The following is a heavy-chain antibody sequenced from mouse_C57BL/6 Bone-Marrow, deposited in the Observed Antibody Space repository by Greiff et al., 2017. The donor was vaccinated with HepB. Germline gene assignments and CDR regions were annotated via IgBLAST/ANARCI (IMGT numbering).Heavy chain of an antibody. V-gene: IGHV5-6*01. J-gene: IGHJ3*01. CDR1: GFTFSSYG. CDR3: ARRIYPP. CDR2: ISSGGSYT. D-gene: IGHD2-1*01. Sequence: VQVVESGGDLVKPGGSLKLSCAASGFTFSSYGMSWVRQTPDKRLEWVATISSGGSYTYYPDSVKGRFTISRDNAKNTLYLQMSSLKSEDTAMYYCARRIYPPWGQGTLVTVSA.